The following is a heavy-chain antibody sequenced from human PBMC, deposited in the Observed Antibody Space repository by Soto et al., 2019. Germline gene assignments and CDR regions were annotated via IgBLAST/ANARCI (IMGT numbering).Heavy chain of an antibody. CDR3: ARGPPPRYYYYMDV. CDR2: IYYSGST. V-gene: IGHV4-31*03. CDR1: GGSISSGGYY. Sequence: SETLSLTCTVSGGSISSGGYYWSWIRQHPGKGLEWIGYIYYSGSTYYNPSLKSRVTISVDTSKNQFSLKLSSVTAADTAVYYCARGPPPRYYYYMDVWGKGTMVTVSS. J-gene: IGHJ6*03.